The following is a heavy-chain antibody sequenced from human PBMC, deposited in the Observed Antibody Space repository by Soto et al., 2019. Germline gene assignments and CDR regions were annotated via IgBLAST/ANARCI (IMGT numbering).Heavy chain of an antibody. V-gene: IGHV4-59*12. J-gene: IGHJ4*02. Sequence: LEWIGYIYYSGSTNYNPSLKSRVTISVDTSKNQFSLKLSSVTAADTAVYYCARDVAPYDSSGYYYVGFDYWGQGTLVTVSS. D-gene: IGHD3-22*01. CDR2: IYYSGST. CDR3: ARDVAPYDSSGYYYVGFDY.